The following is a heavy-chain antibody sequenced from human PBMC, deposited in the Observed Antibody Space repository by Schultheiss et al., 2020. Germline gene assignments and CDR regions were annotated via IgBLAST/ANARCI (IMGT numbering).Heavy chain of an antibody. CDR3: ARGHYYGSGRPLDY. V-gene: IGHV3-69-1*01. CDR1: GFTFSDYY. CDR2: ISSSSSTI. Sequence: GGSLRLSCAASGFTFSDYYMNWVRQAPGKGLEWVSSISSSSSTIYYADSVKGRFTISRDNAKNSLYLQMNSLRAEDTAVYYCARGHYYGSGRPLDYWGQGTLVTVSS. J-gene: IGHJ4*02. D-gene: IGHD3-10*01.